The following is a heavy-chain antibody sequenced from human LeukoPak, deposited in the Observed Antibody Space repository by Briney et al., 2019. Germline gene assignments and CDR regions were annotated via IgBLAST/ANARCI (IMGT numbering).Heavy chain of an antibody. CDR1: GFTFSNAW. J-gene: IGHJ6*04. D-gene: IGHD3-10*01. Sequence: GGSLRLSWAASGFTFSNAWMSWVRQAPGKGLEWVGRIKSKTDGGTTDYAAPVKGRFTISRDDSKNTLYLQMNSLKTEDTAVYYCTTDLQQRTILLWFGGDLPLDVWGKGTTVTVSS. V-gene: IGHV3-15*01. CDR2: IKSKTDGGTT. CDR3: TTDLQQRTILLWFGGDLPLDV.